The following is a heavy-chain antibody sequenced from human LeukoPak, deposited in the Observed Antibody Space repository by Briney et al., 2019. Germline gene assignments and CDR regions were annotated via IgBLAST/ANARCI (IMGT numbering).Heavy chain of an antibody. Sequence: GGSLRLSCAASGFTFSSYGMHWVRQATGKGLEWVAVIWYDGSNKYYADSVKGRFTISRDNSKNTLYLQMNSLRAEDTAVYYCARDGGYSSGWPVYYFDYWGQGTLVTVSS. CDR3: ARDGGYSSGWPVYYFDY. CDR2: IWYDGSNK. CDR1: GFTFSSYG. D-gene: IGHD6-19*01. V-gene: IGHV3-33*01. J-gene: IGHJ4*02.